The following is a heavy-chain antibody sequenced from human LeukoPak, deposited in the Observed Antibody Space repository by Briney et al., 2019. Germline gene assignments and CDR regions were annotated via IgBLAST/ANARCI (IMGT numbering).Heavy chain of an antibody. Sequence: SETLSLTCAVYGGSFSGYYWSWIRQPPGKGLEWIGEINHSGSTNYNPSLKSRVTISVDTSKNQFSLKLSSVTAADTAVYYCARKQPRYFWFDPWGQGTLVTVSS. CDR3: ARKQPRYFWFDP. J-gene: IGHJ5*02. V-gene: IGHV4-34*01. D-gene: IGHD3-9*01. CDR1: GGSFSGYY. CDR2: INHSGST.